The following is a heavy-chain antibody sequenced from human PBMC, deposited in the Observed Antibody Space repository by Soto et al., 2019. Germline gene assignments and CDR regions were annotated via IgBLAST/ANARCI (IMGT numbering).Heavy chain of an antibody. D-gene: IGHD3-22*01. CDR1: GFTFSSYG. V-gene: IGHV3-30*18. Sequence: QVQLVESGGGVVQRGRSLRLSCAASGFTFSSYGMHWVRQVPGKGLAWVAVISYDGRNNYYADSVKGRFTLSRDNSKNTLYLKKNSLNVEDTAVYYCAKETDYDSSGYHVYWDQGTLVTVSS. J-gene: IGHJ4*02. CDR3: AKETDYDSSGYHVY. CDR2: ISYDGRNN.